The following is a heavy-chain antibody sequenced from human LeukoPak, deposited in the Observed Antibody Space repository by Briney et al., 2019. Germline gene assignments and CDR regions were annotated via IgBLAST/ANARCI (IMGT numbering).Heavy chain of an antibody. J-gene: IGHJ4*02. V-gene: IGHV3-11*01. Sequence: GGSLRLSCAASGFTFSDYYMSWIRQAPGKGLEWVSYISSSGSTIYYADSEKGRFTISRDNAKNSLYLQMNSLRAEDTAVYYCARDSEAVAGNFDYWGQGTLVTVSS. D-gene: IGHD6-19*01. CDR3: ARDSEAVAGNFDY. CDR1: GFTFSDYY. CDR2: ISSSGSTI.